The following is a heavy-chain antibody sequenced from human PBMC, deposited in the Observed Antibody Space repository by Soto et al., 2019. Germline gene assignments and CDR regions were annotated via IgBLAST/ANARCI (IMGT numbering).Heavy chain of an antibody. V-gene: IGHV3-30*03. J-gene: IGHJ6*02. Sequence: QVQLVESGGGVVQPGRSLRLSCAASGFSFSIYGMHWVRQAPGKGLQWVAAISYDGSERYYADSVKGRFTISRDNSNKSLYLHMNSLRAEDTAVYYCARDAGSGSRRGPFNYYGMDVWGQGTTVTVSS. CDR3: ARDAGSGSRRGPFNYYGMDV. D-gene: IGHD3-10*01. CDR2: ISYDGSER. CDR1: GFSFSIYG.